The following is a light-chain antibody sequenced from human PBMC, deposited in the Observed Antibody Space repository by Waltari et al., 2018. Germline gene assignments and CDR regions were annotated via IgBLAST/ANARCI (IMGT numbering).Light chain of an antibody. Sequence: SYELTQTPSVSVSPGPTARITCSGHEFRRKYAYWFLQKSGQAPLLVIYEDTKLPSGIPERFSGSSSGTVATLTISGAQVDDEADYYCYSSDSTGLRVFGGGTTVVVL. CDR1: EFRRKY. CDR2: EDT. V-gene: IGLV3-10*01. CDR3: YSSDSTGLRV. J-gene: IGLJ1*01.